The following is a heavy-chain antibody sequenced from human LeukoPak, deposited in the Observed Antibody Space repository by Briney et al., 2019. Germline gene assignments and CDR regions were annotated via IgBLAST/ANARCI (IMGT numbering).Heavy chain of an antibody. CDR1: GFTFSDYY. CDR2: ISSSGSTI. V-gene: IGHV3-11*04. CDR3: ARDRHQLLFNPLDY. J-gene: IGHJ4*02. Sequence: GGSLRLSCAASGFTFSDYYMSWIRRAPGKGLEWVSYISSSGSTIYYADSVKGRFTISRDNAKNSLYLQMNSLRAEDTAVYYCARDRHQLLFNPLDYWGQGTLVTVSS. D-gene: IGHD2-2*01.